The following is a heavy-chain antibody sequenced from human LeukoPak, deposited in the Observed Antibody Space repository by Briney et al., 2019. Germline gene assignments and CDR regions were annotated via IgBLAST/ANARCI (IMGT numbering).Heavy chain of an antibody. D-gene: IGHD2-15*01. V-gene: IGHV7-4-1*02. CDR2: IYTNTGNP. CDR3: ARDKKDPYCSGGSCYSNWFDP. CDR1: GYTFTSYA. Sequence: ASVKVSCKASGYTFTSYAMNWVRQAPGQGLEWMRWIYTNTGNPTYAQGFTGRFVFSLDTSVSTAYLQISSLKAEDTAVYYCARDKKDPYCSGGSCYSNWFDPWGQGTLVTVSS. J-gene: IGHJ5*02.